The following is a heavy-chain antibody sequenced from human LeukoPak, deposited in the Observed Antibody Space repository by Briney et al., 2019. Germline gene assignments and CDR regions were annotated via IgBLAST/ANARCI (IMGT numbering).Heavy chain of an antibody. CDR1: GYSFTSYD. J-gene: IGHJ4*02. D-gene: IGHD2-21*02. Sequence: ASVKVSCKASGYSFTSYDINWVRQATGQGLEWVGSMNPNSGNTDYAQKLQGRITMTRSTSISTAYMELSSLRSEDTAVYYCARRHTAEGDHDFDYWGQGTLVTVSS. CDR3: ARRHTAEGDHDFDY. CDR2: MNPNSGNT. V-gene: IGHV1-8*01.